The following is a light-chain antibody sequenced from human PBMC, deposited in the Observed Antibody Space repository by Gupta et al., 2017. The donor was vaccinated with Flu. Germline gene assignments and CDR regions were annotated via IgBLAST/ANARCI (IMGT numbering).Light chain of an antibody. CDR1: QSLVFSDGSAY. J-gene: IGKJ1*01. CDR3: RQRKSWPWT. CDR2: KVS. V-gene: IGKV2-30*01. Sequence: DAVMTQSPLSLPVTLGQPASISCRSSQSLVFSDGSAYLSWFHQRPGQSTRRLIYKVSNRDSGVPDRFSGSGSGTXFTLKIXRVEAEDVGVYYCRQRKSWPWTFGXGTKVEIK.